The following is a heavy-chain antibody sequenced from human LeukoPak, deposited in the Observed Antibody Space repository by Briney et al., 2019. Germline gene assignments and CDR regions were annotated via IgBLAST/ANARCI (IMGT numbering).Heavy chain of an antibody. CDR1: GFTFTTYS. V-gene: IGHV3-21*01. CDR3: ARGHTAVTRHFDF. CDR2: ISSGSSAI. Sequence: GGSLRLSCEASGFTFTTYSMTWVRQAPGKGLQWISIISSGSSAIFSADALKGRFTISRDDAKNLLYLDMNSLRAEDTAVYYCARGHTAVTRHFDFWGQGTLVTVSS. D-gene: IGHD4-17*01. J-gene: IGHJ4*02.